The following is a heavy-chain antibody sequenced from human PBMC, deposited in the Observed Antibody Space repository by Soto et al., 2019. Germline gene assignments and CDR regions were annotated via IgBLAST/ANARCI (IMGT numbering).Heavy chain of an antibody. CDR3: AKGIGSWSGSVYYGMDV. Sequence: EVQLLESGEGLVQPGGSLRLSCAASGFTFSSYAMSWVRQAPGKGLEWVSAISGSGGSTYYADSVKGRFTISRDNSKNTLYLQMNSLRAEDTAVYYCAKGIGSWSGSVYYGMDVWGQGTTVTVSS. D-gene: IGHD3-3*01. V-gene: IGHV3-23*01. CDR1: GFTFSSYA. J-gene: IGHJ6*02. CDR2: ISGSGGST.